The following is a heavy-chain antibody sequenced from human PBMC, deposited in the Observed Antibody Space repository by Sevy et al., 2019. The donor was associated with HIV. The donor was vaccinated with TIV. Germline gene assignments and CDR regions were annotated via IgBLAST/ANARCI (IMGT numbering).Heavy chain of an antibody. V-gene: IGHV3-30*02. Sequence: GGSLRLSCAASGFSYSSYGMHWVRQAPGKGLEWVAYIQYDGSNKDYADSVKGRFTISRDNSKNTLALQMNSVRVEDTAVYYCVREGGGGGGDHWGQGTLVTVSS. J-gene: IGHJ4*02. CDR1: GFSYSSYG. D-gene: IGHD3-16*01. CDR3: VREGGGGGGDH. CDR2: IQYDGSNK.